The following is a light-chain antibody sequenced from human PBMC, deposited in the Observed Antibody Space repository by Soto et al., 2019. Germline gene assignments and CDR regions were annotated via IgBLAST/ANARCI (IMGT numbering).Light chain of an antibody. CDR3: QQRSNWPPIT. Sequence: SPATLSLSKRERAILSCAVSQSVSSYLAWYQQRPGQAPRLLIYDASNRATGVPARFSGSGSGTDFTLTISSLEPEDFAVYYCQQRSNWPPITFGQGRLLEVK. CDR2: DAS. J-gene: IGKJ5*01. V-gene: IGKV3-11*01. CDR1: QSVSSY.